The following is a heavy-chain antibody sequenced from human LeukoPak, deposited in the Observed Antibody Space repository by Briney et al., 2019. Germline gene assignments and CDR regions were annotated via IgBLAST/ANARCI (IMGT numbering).Heavy chain of an antibody. V-gene: IGHV1-69*05. CDR1: GGTFSSYA. Sequence: GASVKVSCKASGGTFSSYAISWVRQAPGQGLEWMGRIIPIFGTANYAQKFQGRVTITTDESTSTAYMELSSLRSEDTAVYYCARILGEADYGVYGVDWGQGTLVTVSS. CDR2: IIPIFGTA. CDR3: ARILGEADYGVYGVD. J-gene: IGHJ4*02. D-gene: IGHD4-17*01.